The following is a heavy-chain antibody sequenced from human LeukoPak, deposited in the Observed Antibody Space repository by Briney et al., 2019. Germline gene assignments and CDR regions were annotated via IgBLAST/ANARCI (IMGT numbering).Heavy chain of an antibody. D-gene: IGHD3-3*01. J-gene: IGHJ3*01. CDR2: IHLGDSET. CDR3: ARLAYKDFWSRPHDGFDA. V-gene: IGHV5-51*01. CDR1: GNKFTSYW. Sequence: GESLKIFFEGFGNKFTSYWIAWVRQRPGKGLELVGIIHLGDSETRYSPTFQGRVTFSADKSTATALLQWTSLKASDTAMYYCARLAYKDFWSRPHDGFDAWGQGTMVTVSS.